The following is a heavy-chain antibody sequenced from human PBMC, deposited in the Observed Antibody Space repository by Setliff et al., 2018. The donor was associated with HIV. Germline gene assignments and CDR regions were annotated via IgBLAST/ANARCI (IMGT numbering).Heavy chain of an antibody. CDR3: ARDFKSGYVDY. CDR1: GFIFSDYG. V-gene: IGHV3-33*01. D-gene: IGHD2-15*01. Sequence: GGSLRLSCAAAGFIFSDYGIHWVRQAPGKGLEWVAVIYNDGVNRYFGDFVEGRFTISRDNSRNTVNLQMNSLRGDETAVYYCARDFKSGYVDYLGQGIPVTVSS. CDR2: IYNDGVNR. J-gene: IGHJ4*02.